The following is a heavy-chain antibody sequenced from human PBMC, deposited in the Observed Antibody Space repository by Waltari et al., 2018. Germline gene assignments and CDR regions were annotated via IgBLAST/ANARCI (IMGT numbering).Heavy chain of an antibody. V-gene: IGHV4-59*02. J-gene: IGHJ3*02. CDR2: ICYSGST. CDR1: GGSVSSYY. Sequence: QVQLQESGPGLVKPSETLSLTCTVSGGSVSSYYWSWIRQPPGKGLEWIGHICYSGSTNYNPSLKSRVNISIDSSRNQFSLKVTSVTAADTAVYYCARDPKSAFDIWGQGTLVTVSA. CDR3: ARDPKSAFDI.